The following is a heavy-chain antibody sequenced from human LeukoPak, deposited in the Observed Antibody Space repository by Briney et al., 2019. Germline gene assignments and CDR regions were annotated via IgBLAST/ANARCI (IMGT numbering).Heavy chain of an antibody. D-gene: IGHD6-13*01. CDR2: IDWSGGAI. J-gene: IGHJ4*02. CDR1: ALNIGDYG. CDR3: ARDLSASWYSLAY. V-gene: IGHV3-20*04. Sequence: PGGSLRLSCVASALNIGDYGMSWVRQVPGEGLEWVAGIDWSGGAISYSDSVKGRFTISRDNTKNSLYLQMTSLRVDDTAVYYCARDLSASWYSLAYWGQGTLVTVSS.